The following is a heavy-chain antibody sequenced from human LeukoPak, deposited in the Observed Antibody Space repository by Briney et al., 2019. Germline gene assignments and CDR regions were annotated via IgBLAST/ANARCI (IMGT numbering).Heavy chain of an antibody. V-gene: IGHV1-2*02. CDR2: INPNSGGT. D-gene: IGHD3-3*01. Sequence: GASVKVSCKASGYTFTGYYMYWVRHAPGQGLEWMGWINPNSGGTNYAQTFQGRVTMTRDTSISTAYMELSRLRSDDTAVYYCARGLDKYDYWSGYFLADWGQGTLVTVSS. CDR1: GYTFTGYY. CDR3: ARGLDKYDYWSGYFLAD. J-gene: IGHJ4*02.